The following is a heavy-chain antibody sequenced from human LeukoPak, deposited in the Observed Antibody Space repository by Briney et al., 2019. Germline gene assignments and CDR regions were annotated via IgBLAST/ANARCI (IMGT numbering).Heavy chain of an antibody. J-gene: IGHJ5*02. D-gene: IGHD2-2*01. CDR1: GFTFSSYA. V-gene: IGHV3-23*01. Sequence: PGGSLRLSCAASGFTFSSYAMSWVRQAPGKGLEWVSAISGSGGSTYYADSVKGRFTISRDNSKNTLYLQMNSLRAEDTAVYYCAKDLYCSSTSCYYGFDPWGQGTLVTVSS. CDR2: ISGSGGST. CDR3: AKDLYCSSTSCYYGFDP.